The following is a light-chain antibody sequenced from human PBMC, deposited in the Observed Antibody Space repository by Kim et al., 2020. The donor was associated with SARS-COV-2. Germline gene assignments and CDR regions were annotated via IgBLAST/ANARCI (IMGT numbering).Light chain of an antibody. CDR1: QRISRD. CDR2: AGS. V-gene: IGKV1-39*01. J-gene: IGKJ4*01. Sequence: DIQMTQSPSSLSASVGDTVTITCRASQRISRDLNWYQQKPGVAPKLLMYAGSSLQSGVPSRFRGSGSGTDFTLTIRSLEPDDFATYYCQQSYRTPLTFGGGTKVDIK. CDR3: QQSYRTPLT.